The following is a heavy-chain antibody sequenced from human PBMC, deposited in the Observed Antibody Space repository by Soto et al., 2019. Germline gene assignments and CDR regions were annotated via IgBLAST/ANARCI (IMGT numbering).Heavy chain of an antibody. Sequence: QVQLVQSGAEVKKPGSSVKVSCKASGGTFSSYAISWVRQAPGQGLEWMGGIIPIFGTANYAQKFQGRVTITADGYTSTAYREVSRLRLEDTALYYCSRTLFILNDVGGERPAQFYFGFLGPGTLVTVSS. D-gene: IGHD1-1*01. V-gene: IGHV1-69*01. J-gene: IGHJ4*02. CDR1: GGTFSSYA. CDR3: SRTLFILNDVGGERPAQFYFGF. CDR2: IIPIFGTA.